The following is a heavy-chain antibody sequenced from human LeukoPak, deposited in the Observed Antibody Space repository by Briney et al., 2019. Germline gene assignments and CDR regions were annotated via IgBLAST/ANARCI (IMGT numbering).Heavy chain of an antibody. D-gene: IGHD2-2*01. CDR2: INPNSGGT. CDR3: ASALKGYCSSTSCLRGLDY. J-gene: IGHJ4*02. CDR1: GYTFTGYY. Sequence: ASVKVSCKASGYTFTGYYMHWVRQAPGQGREWMGWINPNSGGTNYAQKFQGRFTRTRNTPISTAYMELSRLRSDDPAMDYCASALKGYCSSTSCLRGLDYWGQGTLVTVSS. V-gene: IGHV1-2*02.